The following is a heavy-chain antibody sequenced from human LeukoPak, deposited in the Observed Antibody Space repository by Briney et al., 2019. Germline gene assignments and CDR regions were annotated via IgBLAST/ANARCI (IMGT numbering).Heavy chain of an antibody. CDR2: INPNSGGT. CDR1: GYTFTGSY. V-gene: IGHV1-2*02. J-gene: IGHJ2*01. D-gene: IGHD6-13*01. Sequence: ASVNVSCKASGYTFTGSYMHWVRQAPGQGLEWMGWINPNSGGTNYAQKFQDRVTMTRDTSITTAYMELSRLRSDDTAVYYCARGVPATGTEGYWYFDLWGRGTLVTVSS. CDR3: ARGVPATGTEGYWYFDL.